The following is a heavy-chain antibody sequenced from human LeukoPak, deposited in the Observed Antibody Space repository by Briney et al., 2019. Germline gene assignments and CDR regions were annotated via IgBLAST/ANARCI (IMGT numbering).Heavy chain of an antibody. CDR3: ARGYGSGSYYRDLDYFDY. D-gene: IGHD3-10*01. CDR1: GGSISSGGYS. CDR2: IYTSGST. V-gene: IGHV4-61*02. Sequence: PSETLSLTCAVSGGSISSGGYSWSWIRQPAGKGLEWIGRIYTSGSTNYNPSLKSRVTMSVDTSKNQFSLKLSSVTAADTAVYYCARGYGSGSYYRDLDYFDYWSQGTLVTVSS. J-gene: IGHJ4*02.